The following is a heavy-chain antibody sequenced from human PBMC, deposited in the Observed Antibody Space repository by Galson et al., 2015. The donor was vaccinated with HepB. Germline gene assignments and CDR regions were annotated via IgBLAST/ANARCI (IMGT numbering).Heavy chain of an antibody. J-gene: IGHJ6*02. D-gene: IGHD6-13*01. V-gene: IGHV4-30-2*01. CDR2: IYHRGRT. CDR3: ARGTAAGYYYYYGMDV. CDR1: GASISSGGDS. Sequence: QLQLQESGSGLVKPSQTLSLTCPVSGASISSGGDSWSWIRQPPGKGLEWIGLIYHRGRTYYNPSLKIRFTISVDRSKNQFSLKLSSVTAAETAVDYCARGTAAGYYYYYGMDVWGQGTTVTVSS.